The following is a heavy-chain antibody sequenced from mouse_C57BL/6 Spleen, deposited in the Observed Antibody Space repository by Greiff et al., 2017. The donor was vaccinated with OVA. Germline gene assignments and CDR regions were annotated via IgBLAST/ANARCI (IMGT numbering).Heavy chain of an antibody. Sequence: VQLQQSGAELARPGASVKMSCKASGYTFTSYTMHWVKQRPGQGLEWIGYINPSSGYTKYNQKFKDKATLTADKSSSTAYMQLSSLTSEDSAVYYCGGEYGSSLDYWGQGTTLTVSS. CDR2: INPSSGYT. CDR1: GYTFTSYT. V-gene: IGHV1-4*01. J-gene: IGHJ2*01. CDR3: GGEYGSSLDY. D-gene: IGHD1-1*01.